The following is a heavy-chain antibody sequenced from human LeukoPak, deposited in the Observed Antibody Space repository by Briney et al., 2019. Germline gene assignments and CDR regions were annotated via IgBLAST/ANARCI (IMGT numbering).Heavy chain of an antibody. CDR3: ARVAAAGTSFKDYYYYMDV. D-gene: IGHD6-13*01. Sequence: ASVKVSCKASGGTFSSYAISWVRQAPGQGLEWMGGIIPIFGTANYAQKFQGRVTITADKSTSTAYMELSSLRSEDTAVYYCARVAAAGTSFKDYYYYMDVWGKGTTVTISS. CDR1: GGTFSSYA. V-gene: IGHV1-69*06. CDR2: IIPIFGTA. J-gene: IGHJ6*03.